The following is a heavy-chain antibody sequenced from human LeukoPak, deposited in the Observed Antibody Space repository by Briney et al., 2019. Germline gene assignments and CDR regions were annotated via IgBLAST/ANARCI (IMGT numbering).Heavy chain of an antibody. J-gene: IGHJ1*01. Sequence: SETLSLTCTVSGGSMSSYSLSWIRQPPGKGLEYIGSVDYRGSTDYNPSVKSRVTVSVDTSKNQFSLNPSSVTAADTAVYFCARLPRGTQPPDYFQNWGQGTLVTVSS. CDR2: VDYRGST. D-gene: IGHD1-14*01. CDR1: GGSMSSYS. CDR3: ARLPRGTQPPDYFQN. V-gene: IGHV4-59*08.